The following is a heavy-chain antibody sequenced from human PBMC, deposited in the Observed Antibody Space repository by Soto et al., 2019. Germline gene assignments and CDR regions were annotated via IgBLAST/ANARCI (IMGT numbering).Heavy chain of an antibody. CDR2: IYPGDSET. D-gene: IGHD2-15*01. CDR1: GYSFTTFW. V-gene: IGHV5-51*01. CDR3: ARLPIIPAAKYYSYYYGMDV. Sequence: PGESLKISCKGFGYSFTTFWIGWVRQMPRKGLEWMGIIYPGDSETRYSPSFQGQVTISADKSLSTAYLQWRTVEASDAAIYYCARLPIIPAAKYYSYYYGMDVWGQGTTVTVSS. J-gene: IGHJ6*02.